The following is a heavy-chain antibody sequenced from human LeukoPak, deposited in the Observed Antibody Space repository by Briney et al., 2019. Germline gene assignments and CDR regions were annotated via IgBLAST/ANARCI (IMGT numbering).Heavy chain of an antibody. V-gene: IGHV4-34*01. Sequence: PSETLSLTCAVYGGSLSGYYWSWIRQPPGKGLEWIGEINHSGSTNYNPSLKSRVTISVDTSKNQFSLKLSSVTAADTAVYYCATRRFGAFDYWGQGTLVTVSS. CDR2: INHSGST. CDR1: GGSLSGYY. CDR3: ATRRFGAFDY. J-gene: IGHJ4*02. D-gene: IGHD3-10*01.